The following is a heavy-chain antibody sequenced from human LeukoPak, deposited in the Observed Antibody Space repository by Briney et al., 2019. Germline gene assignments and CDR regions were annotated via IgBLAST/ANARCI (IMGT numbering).Heavy chain of an antibody. Sequence: ASVKVSCKASGGTFSSYAISWVRQAPGQGLEWMGGIIPIFGTANYAQKFQGRVTITAHESTSTAYMELSSLRSEDTAVYYCASPKNCSSTSCYLDYYYMDVWGKGTTVTVSS. CDR3: ASPKNCSSTSCYLDYYYMDV. CDR2: IIPIFGTA. CDR1: GGTFSSYA. J-gene: IGHJ6*03. V-gene: IGHV1-69*01. D-gene: IGHD2-2*01.